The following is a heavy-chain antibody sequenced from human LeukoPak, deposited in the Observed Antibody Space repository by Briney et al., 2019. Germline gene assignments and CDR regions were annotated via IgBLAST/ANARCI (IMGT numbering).Heavy chain of an antibody. D-gene: IGHD3-22*01. CDR3: ARTRQAYGSSGPENDY. CDR2: ISSSSSYI. V-gene: IGHV3-21*01. J-gene: IGHJ4*02. Sequence: GALRLSCAASGFTFSSYRMNWDRPAPGEGLEWVSSISSSSSYIYYADSVKGRFTISRDNPKNSLYLQMNSLGAEDTARYYCARTRQAYGSSGPENDYGGQGTMVTVSS. CDR1: GFTFSSYR.